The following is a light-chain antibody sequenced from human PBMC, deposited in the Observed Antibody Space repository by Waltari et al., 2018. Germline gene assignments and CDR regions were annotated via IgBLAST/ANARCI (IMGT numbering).Light chain of an antibody. CDR1: QSVSSY. Sequence: EIVLTQSPATLSFSPGDRATLSCRASQSVSSYLAWYQLKPGQAPRLLLDDASNRATGITARCSGSGSGTDFTLTISSLEPEDFAVYYCQQRSNWPPFGGGTKVEI. CDR3: QQRSNWPP. CDR2: DAS. V-gene: IGKV3-11*01. J-gene: IGKJ4*01.